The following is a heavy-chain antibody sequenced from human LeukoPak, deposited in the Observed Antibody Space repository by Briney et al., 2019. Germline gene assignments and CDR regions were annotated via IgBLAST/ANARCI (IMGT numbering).Heavy chain of an antibody. Sequence: TGGSLRLSCAASGLTFNIAWMSWVRQAPGKGLEWVGLIKSKKDGETVHYAAPVNGRFTISRDDSKNMLYLQINSLKVDDTAVYYCGTGQAGTWHDGFWGQGTLVTVSS. CDR1: GLTFNIAW. CDR2: IKSKKDGETV. J-gene: IGHJ4*02. D-gene: IGHD5-24*01. V-gene: IGHV3-15*01. CDR3: GTGQAGTWHDGF.